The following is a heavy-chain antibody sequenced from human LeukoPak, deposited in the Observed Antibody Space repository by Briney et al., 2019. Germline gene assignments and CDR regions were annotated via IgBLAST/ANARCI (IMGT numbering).Heavy chain of an antibody. CDR1: GFTVSSNY. CDR2: IYSGGST. J-gene: IGHJ4*02. D-gene: IGHD6-19*01. Sequence: PGGSLRLSCAASGFTVSSNYMSWVRQAPGKGLEWVSVIYSGGSTYYADSVKGRFTISRDNSKSTLYLQMNSLRAEDTAVYYCAGTDSSGWSPAHFDYWGQGTLVTVSS. V-gene: IGHV3-66*01. CDR3: AGTDSSGWSPAHFDY.